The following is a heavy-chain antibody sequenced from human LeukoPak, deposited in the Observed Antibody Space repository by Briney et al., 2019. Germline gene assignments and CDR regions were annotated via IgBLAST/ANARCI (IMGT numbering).Heavy chain of an antibody. V-gene: IGHV4-61*01. Sequence: KSSETLSLTCTVSGGSVSSGSYYWSWIRQPPGKGLEWIGYIYYSGSTNYNPSLKSRVTISVDTSKNQFSLKLSSVTAADTAVYYYARWAYYYDSSGYSPLPVDIWGQGTMVTVSS. CDR1: GGSVSSGSYY. CDR3: ARWAYYYDSSGYSPLPVDI. CDR2: IYYSGST. D-gene: IGHD3-22*01. J-gene: IGHJ3*02.